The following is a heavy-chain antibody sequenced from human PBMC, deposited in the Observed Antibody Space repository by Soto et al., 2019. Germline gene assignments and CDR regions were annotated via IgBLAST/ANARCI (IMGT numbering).Heavy chain of an antibody. CDR1: GGSISSGGYS. D-gene: IGHD1-26*01. CDR2: IYHSGST. V-gene: IGHV4-30-2*01. J-gene: IGHJ4*02. CDR3: AGGPELARNY. Sequence: QLQLQESGSGLVKPSQTLSLTCAVSGGSISSGGYSWSWIRQPPGKGLERIGYIYHSGSTYYNPSIKSRVPISVDRSKNPFSLKLSSVTAADTAVYYCAGGPELARNYWGQGTLVTVSS.